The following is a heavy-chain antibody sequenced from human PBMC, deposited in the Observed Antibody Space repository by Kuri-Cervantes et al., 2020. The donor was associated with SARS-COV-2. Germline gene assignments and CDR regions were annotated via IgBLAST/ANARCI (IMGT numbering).Heavy chain of an antibody. CDR2: ISSSSSYT. CDR1: AFTFSDYY. D-gene: IGHD3-3*01. CDR3: ARDPRGVVNPYYYYGMDV. Sequence: GESLKISCAASAFTFSDYYMSWIRQAPGKGLEWVSYISSSSSYTNYADSVKGRFTISRDNAKNSLYLQMNSLRAEDTAVYYCARDPRGVVNPYYYYGMDVWGQGTTVTVSS. V-gene: IGHV3-11*05. J-gene: IGHJ6*02.